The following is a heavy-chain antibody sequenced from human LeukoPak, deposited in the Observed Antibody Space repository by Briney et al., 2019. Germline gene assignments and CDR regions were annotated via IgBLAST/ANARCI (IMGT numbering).Heavy chain of an antibody. CDR2: VYTIGTSGNA. CDR1: GGSISSYY. Sequence: SETLSLTCTVSGGSISSYYWSWIRQPAGKGLEGIGHVYTIGTSGNANYNPALKSRVTMSLDTSKGQFSLKLSSVTAADTAVYYCARGWRVPAATGNWFDPWGQGTLVTVSS. D-gene: IGHD2-2*01. CDR3: ARGWRVPAATGNWFDP. J-gene: IGHJ5*02. V-gene: IGHV4-4*07.